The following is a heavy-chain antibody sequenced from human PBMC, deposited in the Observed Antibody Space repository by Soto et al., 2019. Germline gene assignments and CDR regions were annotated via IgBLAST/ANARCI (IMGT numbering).Heavy chain of an antibody. CDR1: GFTFSDYY. V-gene: IGHV3-11*01. D-gene: IGHD3-10*01. J-gene: IGHJ4*02. Sequence: QVHLVESGGGLVKPGGSLRLSCAASGFTFSDYYMTWIRQAPGKGLEWVSYLSSGGSSIYYADSVKGRFTISRDNAKNSLYLQMNSLRAEDTAMYYCASLAIGTIIRGAPDFWGQGTLVTVSS. CDR2: LSSGGSSI. CDR3: ASLAIGTIIRGAPDF.